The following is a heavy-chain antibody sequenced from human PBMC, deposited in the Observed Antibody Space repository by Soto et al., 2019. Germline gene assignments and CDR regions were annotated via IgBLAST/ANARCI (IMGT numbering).Heavy chain of an antibody. CDR2: LIPIFGTA. CDR1: GGTFSSYA. V-gene: IGHV1-69*01. J-gene: IGHJ3*02. CDR3: ATDSGYSIGWYTLGAFDI. Sequence: QVQLVQSGAEVQKPGSSVKVSCKASGGTFSSYAISWVRQAPGQGLEWMGGLIPIFGTANYAQKFQGRVTITADESTSTAYMELSSLRSEDTAVYYCATDSGYSIGWYTLGAFDIWGQGTMVTVSS. D-gene: IGHD6-19*01.